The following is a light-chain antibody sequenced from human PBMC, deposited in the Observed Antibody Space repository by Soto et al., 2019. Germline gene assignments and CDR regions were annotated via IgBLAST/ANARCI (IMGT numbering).Light chain of an antibody. J-gene: IGLJ2*01. CDR2: GNS. V-gene: IGLV1-40*01. CDR1: SSNIGAGYD. Sequence: QSVLTQPPSVSGAPGQRVTISCTGSSSNIGAGYDVHWYQQLPGTAPKLLIYGNSNRPSGVPDRFSGSKSGTSASLAITGLRAEDEADDYCQSYDSSRSGTDVVFGGGTKLTVL. CDR3: QSYDSSRSGTDVV.